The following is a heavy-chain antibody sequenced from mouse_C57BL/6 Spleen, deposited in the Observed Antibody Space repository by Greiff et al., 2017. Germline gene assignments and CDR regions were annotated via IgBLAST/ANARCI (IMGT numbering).Heavy chain of an antibody. D-gene: IGHD2-12*01. CDR2: IYPGSGST. J-gene: IGHJ2*01. CDR3: ARSVYYSNY. CDR1: GYTFTSYW. Sequence: QVQLQQSGAELVKPGASVTMSCKASGYTFTSYWITWVKQRPGQGLEWIGDIYPGSGSTNYNEKFKSKATLTVDTSSSTAYMQLSSLTSEDSAVYYCARSVYYSNYWGQGTTLTVSS. V-gene: IGHV1-55*01.